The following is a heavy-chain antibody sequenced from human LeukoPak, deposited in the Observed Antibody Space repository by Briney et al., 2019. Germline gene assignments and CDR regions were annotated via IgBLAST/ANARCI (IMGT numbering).Heavy chain of an antibody. V-gene: IGHV4-59*01. CDR3: ARDTHEYGSGSYYDDTFDS. J-gene: IGHJ3*02. CDR2: MHHSGKA. Sequence: SETLSLTCTVSGGSIGSFYWSWVRQPPGKGLEWVGYMHHSGKANSNPSLKSRVTISVDTSKNQVSLKLSSVTAADTAVYYCARDTHEYGSGSYYDDTFDSWGQGTLVTVSS. D-gene: IGHD3-10*01. CDR1: GGSIGSFY.